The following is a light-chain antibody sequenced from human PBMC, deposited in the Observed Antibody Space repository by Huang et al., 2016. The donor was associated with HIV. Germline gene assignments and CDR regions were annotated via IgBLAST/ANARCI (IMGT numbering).Light chain of an antibody. CDR2: AAS. CDR1: QIVSSH. Sequence: ETVMTQSPVILSVSPGDRASLSCRSSQIVSSHLAWYQQKPGQAPRLLIYAASTRATGVPARFSGSGAGTEFTLTISTLQSEDSAVYYCQQYNDFRSTFGPGTRVEIK. CDR3: QQYNDFRST. V-gene: IGKV3-15*01. J-gene: IGKJ3*01.